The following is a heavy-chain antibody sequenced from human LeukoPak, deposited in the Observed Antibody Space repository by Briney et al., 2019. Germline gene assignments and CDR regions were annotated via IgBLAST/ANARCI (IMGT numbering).Heavy chain of an antibody. V-gene: IGHV3-30*04. CDR1: GFTFSSYV. CDR3: AKGYDHRNDYGAFDI. CDR2: ISYDGSNE. J-gene: IGHJ3*02. D-gene: IGHD4-17*01. Sequence: GGSLRLSCAASGFTFSSYVMHWVRQAPGKGLEWVALISYDGSNEYYADSVKGRFTISRDNSKNTLYLQMNSLRAEDTAVYYCAKGYDHRNDYGAFDIWGQGTMVTVSS.